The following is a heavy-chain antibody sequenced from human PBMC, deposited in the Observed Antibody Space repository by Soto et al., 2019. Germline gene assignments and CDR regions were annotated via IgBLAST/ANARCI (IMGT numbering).Heavy chain of an antibody. V-gene: IGHV4-59*08. CDR2: IYYSGST. J-gene: IGHJ6*02. CDR1: GGSISSYY. Sequence: PSETLCLTCTVSGGSISSYYWSWIRQPPGKGLEWIGYIYYSGSTNYNPSLKSRVTISVDTSKNQFSLKVSSVTAADTALYYCPRPGFGQLHGLVDVWGPGTTVTVSS. D-gene: IGHD3-10*01. CDR3: PRPGFGQLHGLVDV.